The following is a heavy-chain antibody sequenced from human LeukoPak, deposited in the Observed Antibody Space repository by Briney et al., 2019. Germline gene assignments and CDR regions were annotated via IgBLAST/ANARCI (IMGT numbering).Heavy chain of an antibody. CDR3: ARGPYYYGSGSYLNY. CDR1: GGSFSGYY. CDR2: INHSGST. D-gene: IGHD3-10*01. J-gene: IGHJ4*02. V-gene: IGHV4-34*01. Sequence: PSETLSLTCAVYGGSFSGYYWSWIRQPPGKGLEWIGEINHSGSTNYNPSLKSRVTISVDTSKNQFSLKLSPVTAADTAVYYCARGPYYYGSGSYLNYWGQGTLVTVSS.